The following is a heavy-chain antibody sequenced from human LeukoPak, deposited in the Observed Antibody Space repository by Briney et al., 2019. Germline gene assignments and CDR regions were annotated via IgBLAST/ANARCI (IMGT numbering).Heavy chain of an antibody. CDR2: IRSKAYGGTT. D-gene: IGHD2-2*01. CDR1: GFTFSSYS. Sequence: GGSLRLSCAASGFTFSSYSMNWVRQAPGKGLEWVGFIRSKAYGGTTEYAASVKGRFTISRDDSKSIAYLQMNSLKTEDTAVYYCTRDGTSCYWCMDVWGKGTTVTVSS. J-gene: IGHJ6*03. CDR3: TRDGTSCYWCMDV. V-gene: IGHV3-49*04.